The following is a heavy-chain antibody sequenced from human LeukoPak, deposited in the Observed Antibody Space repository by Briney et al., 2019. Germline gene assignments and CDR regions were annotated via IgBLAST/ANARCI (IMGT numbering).Heavy chain of an antibody. D-gene: IGHD5-12*01. J-gene: IGHJ4*02. CDR1: GFTFSSYA. CDR3: ANGYSGYDYEYYFDY. Sequence: PGGSLRLSCAASGFTFSSYAMSWVRQAPGKGLEWVSAISGSGGSTYYADSVKGRFTISRDNSKSTLYLQMNSLRAEDTAVYYCANGYSGYDYEYYFDYWGQGTLVTVSS. V-gene: IGHV3-23*01. CDR2: ISGSGGST.